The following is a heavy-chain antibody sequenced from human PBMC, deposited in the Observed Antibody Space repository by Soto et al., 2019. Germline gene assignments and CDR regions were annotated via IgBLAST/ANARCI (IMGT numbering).Heavy chain of an antibody. D-gene: IGHD6-13*01. CDR2: IIPIFGTA. Sequence: SVKVSCKASGGTFSSYAISWVRQAPGQGLEWMGGIIPIFGTANYAQKFQGRVTITADESTSTAYMELSSLRSEDTAVYYCARGIGSSWSEGRYGRTQKEYYCYGKDVWGQGTTVTVSS. J-gene: IGHJ6*02. CDR1: GGTFSSYA. CDR3: ARGIGSSWSEGRYGRTQKEYYCYGKDV. V-gene: IGHV1-69*13.